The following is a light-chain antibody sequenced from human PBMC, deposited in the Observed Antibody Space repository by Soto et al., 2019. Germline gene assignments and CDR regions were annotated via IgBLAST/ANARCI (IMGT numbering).Light chain of an antibody. CDR2: GAS. Sequence: DIRMTQSPSSLSASVGDRVTITCRASQDISNFLVWFQQKPGKVPNLLIYGASTLESGVPSRFSGSGSGTDFTLTISSLQPEDVATYFCQKYNSAPFTFGPGTTVDIK. J-gene: IGKJ3*01. CDR1: QDISNF. V-gene: IGKV1-27*01. CDR3: QKYNSAPFT.